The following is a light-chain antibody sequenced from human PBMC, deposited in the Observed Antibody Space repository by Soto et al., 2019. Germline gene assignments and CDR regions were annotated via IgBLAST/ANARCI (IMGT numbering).Light chain of an antibody. Sequence: QSVLTQAPSASGTPGQRVTISCSGSSSNIGSKTVNWYQQLPGMAPKLLIFNXXXRXXXXXXXXXXSKSGTSASLAISGLQSEDEADYYCAAWDDSLNACVFGTGTKVTVL. CDR1: SSNIGSKT. J-gene: IGLJ1*01. V-gene: IGLV1-44*01. CDR3: AAWDDSLNACV. CDR2: NXX.